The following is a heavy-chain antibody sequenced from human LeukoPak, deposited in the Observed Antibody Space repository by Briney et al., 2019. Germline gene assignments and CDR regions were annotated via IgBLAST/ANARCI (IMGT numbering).Heavy chain of an antibody. CDR3: ARGVLTGMWLAHLFFDY. CDR2: INHSGST. CDR1: GGSFSGYY. D-gene: IGHD6-19*01. Sequence: PSETLYLTCAVYGGSFSGYYWSWIRQPPGKGLEWIGEINHSGSTNYNPSLKSRVTISVDTSKNQFSLKLSSVTAADTAVYYCARGVLTGMWLAHLFFDYWGQGTLVTVSS. V-gene: IGHV4-34*01. J-gene: IGHJ4*02.